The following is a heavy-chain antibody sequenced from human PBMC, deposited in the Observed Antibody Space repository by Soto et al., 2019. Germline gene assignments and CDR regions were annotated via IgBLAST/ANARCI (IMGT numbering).Heavy chain of an antibody. J-gene: IGHJ4*02. D-gene: IGHD1-1*01. Sequence: SETLSLTCTVSGGSISSYYWSWIRQPPGKGLEWIGYIYYSGSTNYNPSLKSRVTITVETSKNQFSLKLSSVTAADTAVYYCARVLGAKGRRSQFDDLVIDYWGQGTLVTVSS. V-gene: IGHV4-59*01. CDR1: GGSISSYY. CDR3: ARVLGAKGRRSQFDDLVIDY. CDR2: IYYSGST.